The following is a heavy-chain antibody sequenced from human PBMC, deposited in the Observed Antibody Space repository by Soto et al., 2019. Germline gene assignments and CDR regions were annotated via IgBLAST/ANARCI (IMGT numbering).Heavy chain of an antibody. J-gene: IGHJ5*01. Sequence: QVQLVESGGGVVQPGRSLRLSCAASGFSFSSYAMQWARQAPGKGLEWLAVIAYDGSAKYYADSVKGRSTISRDQSKNTVFLQLDRLRPDDTAVYFCARDLMFDVWGRGTLVIVSS. CDR1: GFSFSSYA. CDR2: IAYDGSAK. CDR3: ARDLMFDV. V-gene: IGHV3-30-3*01.